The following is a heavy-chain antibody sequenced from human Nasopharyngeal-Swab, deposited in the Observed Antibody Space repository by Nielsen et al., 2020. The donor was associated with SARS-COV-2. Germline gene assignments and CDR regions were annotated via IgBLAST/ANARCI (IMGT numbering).Heavy chain of an antibody. V-gene: IGHV3-30*18. J-gene: IGHJ6*02. CDR2: ISYDGSNK. Sequence: WIRQPPGKGLEWVAVISYDGSNKYYADSVKGRFTISRDNSKNTLYLQMNSLRAEDTAVYYCAKDSLMSYDLLPCYYPLPAYLYDGMDVWGQGTTVTVSS. CDR3: AKDSLMSYDLLPCYYPLPAYLYDGMDV. D-gene: IGHD3-9*01.